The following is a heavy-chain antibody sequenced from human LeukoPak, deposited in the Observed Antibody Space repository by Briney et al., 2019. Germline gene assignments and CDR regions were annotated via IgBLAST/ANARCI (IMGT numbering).Heavy chain of an antibody. V-gene: IGHV4-39*07. J-gene: IGHJ4*02. Sequence: PSETLSLTCTVSGVSIISTNSYWGWIRQSPRTGLEWIGNIYSSGRTYYNPSLNSRVTRSIDMSENQFSLKLTSVTAADTAVYYCARKREGPATGIDYWGQGTLVTVSS. CDR3: ARKREGPATGIDY. CDR2: IYSSGRT. CDR1: GVSIISTNSY. D-gene: IGHD2-15*01.